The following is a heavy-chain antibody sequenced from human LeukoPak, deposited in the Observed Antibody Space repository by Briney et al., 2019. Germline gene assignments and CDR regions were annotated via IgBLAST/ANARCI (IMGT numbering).Heavy chain of an antibody. CDR1: GYTFTGYY. Sequence: ASVKVSCKASGYTFTGYYMHWVRQAPGQGLEWMGWINPNSGGTNYAQKFQGRVTITADESTSTAYMELSSLRSEDTAVYYCARDRWGVGALPLWGQGTLVTVSS. V-gene: IGHV1-2*02. D-gene: IGHD1-26*01. CDR2: INPNSGGT. CDR3: ARDRWGVGALPL. J-gene: IGHJ4*02.